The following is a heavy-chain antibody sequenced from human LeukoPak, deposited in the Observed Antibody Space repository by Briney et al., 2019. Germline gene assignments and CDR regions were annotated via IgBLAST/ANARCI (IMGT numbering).Heavy chain of an antibody. CDR3: ARDRVVTVPSTSPYYYFDY. D-gene: IGHD5-18*01. J-gene: IGHJ4*02. CDR1: RGSISTSNYN. CDR2: IYYSGST. Sequence: SETLSLACTVSRGSISTSNYNWGWISQRPGKGLEWIGRIYYSGSTYYTPSLKSRVTISVDTSKNQFSLKLSSVTAADTAVYYCARDRVVTVPSTSPYYYFDYWGQGTLVTVSS. V-gene: IGHV4-39*07.